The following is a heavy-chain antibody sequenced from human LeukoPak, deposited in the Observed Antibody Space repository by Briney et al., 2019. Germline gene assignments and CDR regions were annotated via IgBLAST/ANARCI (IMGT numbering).Heavy chain of an antibody. D-gene: IGHD6-19*01. V-gene: IGHV4-59*01. CDR2: IYYSRST. Sequence: SETLSLTCTVSGGSISSYYLTWIRQPPGKGLAWIGYIYYSRSTNYNPSLTSRVTISVDTSKNQFSLTLTSVTAADTAVYYCARRHSSGWFYYWGQGTLVTVSS. J-gene: IGHJ4*02. CDR1: GGSISSYY. CDR3: ARRHSSGWFYY.